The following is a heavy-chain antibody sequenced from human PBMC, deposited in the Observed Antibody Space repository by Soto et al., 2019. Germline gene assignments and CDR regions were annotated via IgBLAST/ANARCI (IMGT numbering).Heavy chain of an antibody. Sequence: QVQLQESGPGLVKPSETLSLTCTVSGGSISSYYWSWIRQPPGKGLEWIGYIYYSGSTNYNPSLKSRVTISVDTSKNQFSLKLSSVTAADTAVYYCARDNSSGYRRGYFDYWGQGTLVTVSS. CDR2: IYYSGST. J-gene: IGHJ4*02. V-gene: IGHV4-59*01. CDR3: ARDNSSGYRRGYFDY. CDR1: GGSISSYY. D-gene: IGHD3-22*01.